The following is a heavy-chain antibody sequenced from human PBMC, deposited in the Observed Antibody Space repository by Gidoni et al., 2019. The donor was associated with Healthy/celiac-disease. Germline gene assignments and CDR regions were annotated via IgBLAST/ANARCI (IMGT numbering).Heavy chain of an antibody. D-gene: IGHD2-8*01. CDR1: GGSISSSSYY. CDR3: ARQGPLMVYAISGSGNWFDP. J-gene: IGHJ5*02. Sequence: QLQLQESGPGLVKPSETLSLTCTVSGGSISSSSYYWGWIRQPPGKGLEWIGSIYYSGSTYYNPSLKSRVTISVDTSKNQFSLKLSSVTAADTAVYYCARQGPLMVYAISGSGNWFDPWGQGTLVTVSS. V-gene: IGHV4-39*01. CDR2: IYYSGST.